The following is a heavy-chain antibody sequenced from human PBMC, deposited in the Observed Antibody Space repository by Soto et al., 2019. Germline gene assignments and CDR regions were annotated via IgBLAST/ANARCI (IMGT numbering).Heavy chain of an antibody. Sequence: QVQLVESGGGVVQPGRSLRLSCAASGFTFSSYGMHWVRQAPGKGLEWVAVISYDGSNKYYADSVKGRFTIYRDNSKNTLYLQMNSLRAEDTAVYYCAKAGYCSGGSCDAFDIWGQGTMVTVSS. CDR2: ISYDGSNK. V-gene: IGHV3-30*18. CDR3: AKAGYCSGGSCDAFDI. D-gene: IGHD2-15*01. CDR1: GFTFSSYG. J-gene: IGHJ3*02.